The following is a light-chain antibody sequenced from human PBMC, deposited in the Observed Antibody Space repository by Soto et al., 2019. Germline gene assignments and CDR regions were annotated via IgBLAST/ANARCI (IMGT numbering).Light chain of an antibody. V-gene: IGKV3-15*01. CDR1: QSISGK. J-gene: IGKJ5*01. CDR2: GTS. CDR3: QQYDNWPIT. Sequence: ETVMTQSPTTLSVSPGDRATLSCMASQSISGKLAWYKQKPGQGPRFISYGTSTRATGIPARFSGSGSATEFTLTISSLRSEDFEAYYCQQYDNWPITFGQGTRLEIK.